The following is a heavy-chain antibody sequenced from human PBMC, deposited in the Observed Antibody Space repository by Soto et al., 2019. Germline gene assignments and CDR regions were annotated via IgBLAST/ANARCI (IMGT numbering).Heavy chain of an antibody. V-gene: IGHV3-23*01. J-gene: IGHJ3*02. Sequence: QTGGCLRLSCAASGCTFSRYAMSWVRQAPEKGQEWVSAISGSGGSTYYADSVKGRFTISRDNSKNTLYLQMNSLRAEDTAVYYCAKDVPIPYCSGGSCYSMWVGAFDIWGQGTMVTVSS. D-gene: IGHD2-15*01. CDR3: AKDVPIPYCSGGSCYSMWVGAFDI. CDR2: ISGSGGST. CDR1: GCTFSRYA.